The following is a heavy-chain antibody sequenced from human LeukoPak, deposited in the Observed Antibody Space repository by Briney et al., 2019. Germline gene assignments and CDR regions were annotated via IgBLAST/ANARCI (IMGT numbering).Heavy chain of an antibody. D-gene: IGHD3-10*01. CDR1: GYTFTGYY. V-gene: IGHV1-2*02. J-gene: IGHJ6*03. CDR2: INPNSGGT. CDR3: ARSWFGDNYYYYMDV. Sequence: ASVKVSCKASGYTFTGYYMHWVRQAPGQGLEWMGWINPNSGGTNYAQKFQGGVTMTRDTSISTAYMELSRLRSDDTAVYYCARSWFGDNYYYYMDVWGKGTTVTISS.